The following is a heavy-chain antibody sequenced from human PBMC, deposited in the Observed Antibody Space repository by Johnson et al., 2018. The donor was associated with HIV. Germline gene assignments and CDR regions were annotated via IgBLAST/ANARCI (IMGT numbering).Heavy chain of an antibody. CDR3: AREEGNYILTRGDAFDI. Sequence: VQLVESGGGLVQPGRSLRLSCAASGFTFEDYAMHWVRQAPGKGLEWVSGINWNGGSTGYADSVKGRFTISRDNAKNSLYLQMNSLSAEDTAVYYCAREEGNYILTRGDAFDIWGQGTMVTVSS. V-gene: IGHV3-9*01. CDR2: INWNGGST. D-gene: IGHD3-9*01. CDR1: GFTFEDYA. J-gene: IGHJ3*02.